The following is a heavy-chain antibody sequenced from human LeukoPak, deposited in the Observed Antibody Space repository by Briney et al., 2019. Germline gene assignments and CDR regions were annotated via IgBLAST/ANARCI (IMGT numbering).Heavy chain of an antibody. CDR2: ISSYNGNT. CDR3: AREQQLTFDY. D-gene: IGHD6-13*01. J-gene: IGHJ4*02. CDR1: GYTFTSYG. Sequence: ASVKVSCTASGYTFTSYGISWVRQAPGQALEWVGWISSYNGNTNYAQKLQARDTITTDTSTSTAYMELRSLRSDDTAVYYCAREQQLTFDYWGQGTLVTVSS. V-gene: IGHV1-18*01.